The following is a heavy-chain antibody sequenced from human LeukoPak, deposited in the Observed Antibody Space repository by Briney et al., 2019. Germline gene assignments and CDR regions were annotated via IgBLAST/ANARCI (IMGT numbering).Heavy chain of an antibody. CDR3: AKDRRGLYGSGSYFDY. CDR1: GFTFSSYW. V-gene: IGHV3-9*01. J-gene: IGHJ4*02. CDR2: INWNGGSI. D-gene: IGHD3-10*01. Sequence: GGSLRLSCAASGFTFSSYWMHWVRQAPGKGLEWVSGINWNGGSIGYADSVKGRFTISRDNAKNSLYLQMNSLRAEDTALYYCAKDRRGLYGSGSYFDYWGQGTLVTVSS.